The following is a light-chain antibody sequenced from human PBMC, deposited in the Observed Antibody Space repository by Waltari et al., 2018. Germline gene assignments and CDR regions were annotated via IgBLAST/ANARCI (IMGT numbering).Light chain of an antibody. CDR1: QSGSSN. CDR3: QQYNNWPPT. Sequence: EVLMTHSPATLSVSPGERAILSCRASQSGSSNLTWYQQKPGQAPRLLIYDASTRATGNAVRFSGSGSGTEVTLTNSILQSGDFALYFCQQYNNWPPTFGPGTKVDI. J-gene: IGKJ3*01. V-gene: IGKV3-15*01. CDR2: DAS.